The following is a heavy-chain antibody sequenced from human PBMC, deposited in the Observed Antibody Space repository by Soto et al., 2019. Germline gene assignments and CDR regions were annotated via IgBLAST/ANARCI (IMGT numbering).Heavy chain of an antibody. V-gene: IGHV1-69*06. J-gene: IGHJ6*02. CDR3: ARDFLSSGYSLIDYYYGMDV. CDR2: IIPIFGTA. Sequence: GASVTVSCMAAGGTFSGDAISWVRQAPGQGLEWMGGIIPIFGTANYAQKFQGRVTITADKSTSTAYMELSSLRSEDTAVYYCARDFLSSGYSLIDYYYGMDVWGQGTTVTVSS. CDR1: GGTFSGDA. D-gene: IGHD3-22*01.